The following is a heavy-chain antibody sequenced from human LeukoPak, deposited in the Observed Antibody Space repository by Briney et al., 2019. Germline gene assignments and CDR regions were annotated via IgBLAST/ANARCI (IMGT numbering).Heavy chain of an antibody. CDR1: GFTFSSYE. J-gene: IGHJ3*02. V-gene: IGHV3-48*03. D-gene: IGHD6-19*01. CDR2: ISISGSTI. CDR3: ARTVAGLPLDAFDI. Sequence: GGSLRLSCAASGFTFSSYEMNWVRQAPGKGLEWVSFISISGSTIYYADSVKGRFTISRDNAKNSLYLQMNSLRAEDTAVYYCARTVAGLPLDAFDIWGQGTMVTVSS.